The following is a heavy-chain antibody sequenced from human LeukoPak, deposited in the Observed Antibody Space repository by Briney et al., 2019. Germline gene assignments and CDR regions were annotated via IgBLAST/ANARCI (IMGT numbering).Heavy chain of an antibody. Sequence: SSETLSLTCTASGGSISSSSYSWGWIRQPPGKGLEWIGSIYYSGSTYYNPSLKSRVTISVDTSRNQFSLKLSSVTAADTAVYYCAVDTATYFDYWGQGTLVTVSS. D-gene: IGHD5-18*01. CDR3: AVDTATYFDY. CDR2: IYYSGST. V-gene: IGHV4-39*01. CDR1: GGSISSSSYS. J-gene: IGHJ4*02.